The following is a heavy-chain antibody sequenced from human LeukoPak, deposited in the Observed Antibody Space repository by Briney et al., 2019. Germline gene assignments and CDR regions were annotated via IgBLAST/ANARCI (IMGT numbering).Heavy chain of an antibody. J-gene: IGHJ5*02. CDR2: IYGGGAT. V-gene: IGHV3-53*01. Sequence: GGSLRLSCAASGFTVSSNYMSWVRQAPGKGLEWVSVIYGGGATYYADSVKGRFTISRDNSKNTLYLQMNSLRAEDTAVYYCARDSVGWFDPWGQGTLVTVSS. CDR3: ARDSVGWFDP. D-gene: IGHD5/OR15-5a*01. CDR1: GFTVSSNY.